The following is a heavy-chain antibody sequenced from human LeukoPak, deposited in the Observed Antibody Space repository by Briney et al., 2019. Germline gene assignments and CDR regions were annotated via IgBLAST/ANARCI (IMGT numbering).Heavy chain of an antibody. Sequence: PGGSLRLSCTASGFTFGDYAMSWVRQAPGKGLEWVSVIYSGGSTYYADSVKGRFTISRDNSKNTLYLQMNSLRAEDTAVYYCARDRYYDNWGQGTLVTVSS. CDR2: IYSGGST. V-gene: IGHV3-66*01. CDR3: ARDRYYDN. J-gene: IGHJ4*02. CDR1: GFTFGDYA.